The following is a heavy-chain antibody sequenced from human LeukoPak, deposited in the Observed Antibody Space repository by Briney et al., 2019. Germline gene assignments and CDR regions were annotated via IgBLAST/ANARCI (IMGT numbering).Heavy chain of an antibody. CDR3: ARDQLLAYGMDV. CDR2: INHSGST. D-gene: IGHD2-2*01. Sequence: SETLSLTCAVYGGSLSGYYWSWIRQPPGKGLEWIGEINHSGSTNYNPSLKSRVTISVDTSKNQFSLKLSSVTAADTAVYYCARDQLLAYGMDVWGKGTTVTVSS. V-gene: IGHV4-34*01. CDR1: GGSLSGYY. J-gene: IGHJ6*04.